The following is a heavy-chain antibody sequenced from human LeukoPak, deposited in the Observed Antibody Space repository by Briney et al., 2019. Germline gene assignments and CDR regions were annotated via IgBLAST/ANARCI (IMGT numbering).Heavy chain of an antibody. CDR2: IYHSGST. Sequence: PSETLSLTCTVSGYSISSGYYWGWIRQPPGKGLEWIGSIYHSGSTYYNPSLKSRVTISVDTSKNQFSLKLSSVTAADTAVYYCARPGGFGEYGLWGQGTMVTVSS. CDR1: GYSISSGYY. D-gene: IGHD3-10*01. V-gene: IGHV4-38-2*02. J-gene: IGHJ3*01. CDR3: ARPGGFGEYGL.